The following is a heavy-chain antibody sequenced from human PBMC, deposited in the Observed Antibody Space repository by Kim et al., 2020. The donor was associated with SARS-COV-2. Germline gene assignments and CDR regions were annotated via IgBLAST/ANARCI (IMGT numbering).Heavy chain of an antibody. D-gene: IGHD3-10*01. J-gene: IGHJ6*02. CDR2: MYTSGST. CDR3: ARDGQYFYGSGSYFAPNEWEYYYGMEV. V-gene: IGHV4-4*07. CDR1: GGSISSYY. Sequence: SETLSLTCTVSGGSISSYYWSWIRQPAGKGLEWIGRMYTSGSTNYNPSLKSRVTMSVDTSKNQFSLKLSSVTAADTAVYYCARDGQYFYGSGSYFAPNEWEYYYGMEVWGQGTKCTVSS.